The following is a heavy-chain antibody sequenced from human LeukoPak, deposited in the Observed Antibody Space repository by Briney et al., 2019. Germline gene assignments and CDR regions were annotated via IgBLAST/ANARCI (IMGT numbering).Heavy chain of an antibody. V-gene: IGHV4-39*01. Sequence: SETLSLTCTVSGGSLSSSTYYWGWIRQPPGKGLEWIASIYYSGSTYYNPSLKSRVTISVDTSENQFSLKLSSVTAADTAVYYCARQPYGTYCGGDCYQPYYFEYWGQGTLVTVSS. CDR2: IYYSGST. J-gene: IGHJ4*02. CDR3: ARQPYGTYCGGDCYQPYYFEY. CDR1: GGSLSSSTYY. D-gene: IGHD2-21*02.